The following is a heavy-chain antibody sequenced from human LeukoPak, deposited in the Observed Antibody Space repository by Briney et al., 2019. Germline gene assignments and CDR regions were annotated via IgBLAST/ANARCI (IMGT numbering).Heavy chain of an antibody. CDR1: GGSFSGYY. CDR3: ARGKPLLWFGELSYYFDY. D-gene: IGHD3-10*01. V-gene: IGHV4-34*01. CDR2: INHSGST. J-gene: IGHJ4*02. Sequence: SETLSLTCAVYGGSFSGYYWSWIRQPPGKGLEWIGEINHSGSTDYNPSLKSRVTISVDTSKNQFSLKLSSVTAADTAVYYCARGKPLLWFGELSYYFDYWGQGTLVTVSS.